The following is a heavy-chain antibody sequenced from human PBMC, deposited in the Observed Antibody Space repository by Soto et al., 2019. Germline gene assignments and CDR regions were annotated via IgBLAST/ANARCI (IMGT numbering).Heavy chain of an antibody. Sequence: GASVKVSCKASGGTFSSYAISWVRQAPGQGLEWMGGIIPIFGTANYAQKFQGRVTITADESTSTAYMELSSLRSEDTAVYYCARTGQQLVRFFDYWGQGTLVTVSS. CDR3: ARTGQQLVRFFDY. CDR1: GGTFSSYA. CDR2: IIPIFGTA. D-gene: IGHD6-13*01. J-gene: IGHJ4*02. V-gene: IGHV1-69*13.